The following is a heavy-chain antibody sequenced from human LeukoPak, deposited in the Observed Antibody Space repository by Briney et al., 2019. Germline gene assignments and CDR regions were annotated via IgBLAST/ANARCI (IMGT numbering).Heavy chain of an antibody. D-gene: IGHD6-13*01. CDR2: IYSTGST. J-gene: IGHJ4*02. Sequence: KPSETLSLTCTVSGGSISSYYWGWIRQPAGKGLEWIGRIYSTGSTNYNPSLKSRVTMSVDTSKNQFSLRLRSVTAADTAVYYCARQIASAGTAGFDFWGQGALVTVSS. V-gene: IGHV4-4*07. CDR3: ARQIASAGTAGFDF. CDR1: GGSISSYY.